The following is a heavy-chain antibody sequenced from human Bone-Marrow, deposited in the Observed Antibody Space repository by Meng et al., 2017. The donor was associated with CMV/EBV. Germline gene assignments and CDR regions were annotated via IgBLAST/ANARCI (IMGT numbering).Heavy chain of an antibody. D-gene: IGHD2-15*01. CDR1: GYTFTGYY. Sequence: ASVKVSCKAPGYTFTGYYIHWVRQAPGQGLEWMGWINSNSGGTNYAQKFQGRVTMTRDTSISTAYMELSRLRSDDTAVYYCARLKVVVLPTGWFAHWGQGTLVTVSS. V-gene: IGHV1-2*02. CDR2: INSNSGGT. CDR3: ARLKVVVLPTGWFAH. J-gene: IGHJ5*02.